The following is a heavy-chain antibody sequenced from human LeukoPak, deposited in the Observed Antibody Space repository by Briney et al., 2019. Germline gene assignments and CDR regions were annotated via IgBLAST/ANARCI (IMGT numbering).Heavy chain of an antibody. CDR1: GFTFSNYA. Sequence: GGSLRLSCAASGFTFSNYAMSWVRQAPGKGLEWISAITGSGGSTNYADSVKDRFTISRDNSKNTLFLQMNSLRVEDTAVYYCAKVKGESNYIYYYMDVWGKGTTVTVSS. CDR3: AKVKGESNYIYYYMDV. D-gene: IGHD4-11*01. J-gene: IGHJ6*03. V-gene: IGHV3-23*01. CDR2: ITGSGGST.